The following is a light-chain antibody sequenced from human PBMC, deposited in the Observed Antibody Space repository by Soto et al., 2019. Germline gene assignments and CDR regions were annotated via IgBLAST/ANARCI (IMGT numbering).Light chain of an antibody. CDR3: QQYNNWPQT. J-gene: IGKJ1*01. CDR2: GAS. V-gene: IGKV3-15*01. CDR1: QSVPGT. Sequence: EILLTQSPGTLSLSPGETATLSCRASQSVPGTYLAWYLQTPGQAPRLLIYGASTRATGIPARFSGSGSGTEFTLTISSLQSEDFAVYYCQQYNNWPQTFGQGTKVDI.